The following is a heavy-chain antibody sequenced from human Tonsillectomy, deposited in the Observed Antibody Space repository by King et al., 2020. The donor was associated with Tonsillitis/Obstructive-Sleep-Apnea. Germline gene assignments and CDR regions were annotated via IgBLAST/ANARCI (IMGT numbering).Heavy chain of an antibody. CDR1: GYSFTNYW. CDR3: ARLSDRSSFRAAVLDY. V-gene: IGHV5-51*01. D-gene: IGHD1-14*01. CDR2: IYPGDSDT. Sequence: VQLVESGADVKKPGESLKISCKGSGYSFTNYWLGWVRQMPGKGLEWMGIIYPGDSDTRYSPSFQGQVTISADKSISTAYLQWSSLKASDTALYYCARLSDRSSFRAAVLDYWGQRTLVTVST. J-gene: IGHJ4*02.